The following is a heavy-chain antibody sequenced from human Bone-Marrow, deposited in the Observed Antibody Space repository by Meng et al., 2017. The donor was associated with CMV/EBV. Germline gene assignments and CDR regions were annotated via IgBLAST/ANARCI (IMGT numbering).Heavy chain of an antibody. CDR2: TYYRSKWFN. V-gene: IGHV6-1*01. CDR1: GDSVSSNSAA. CDR3: ARDPQLGPDAFDI. Sequence: SCAISGDSVSSNSAAWNWIRQSPSRGLEWLGRTYYRSKWFNDYAVSVKSRITINPDTSKNQFSLQLNSVTPEDTAVYYCARDPQLGPDAFDIWGQGTMVTVSS. J-gene: IGHJ3*02. D-gene: IGHD3-10*01.